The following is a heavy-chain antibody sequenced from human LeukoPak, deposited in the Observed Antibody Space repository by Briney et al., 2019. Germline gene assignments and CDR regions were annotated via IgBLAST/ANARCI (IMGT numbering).Heavy chain of an antibody. V-gene: IGHV4-39*07. Sequence: PSETLSLTCTVFDGSISSSSDSWGWIRRPPGKVLEWIGSVHYSGTAYYNPSLRSRVTMSLDASKNQFSVRLTSLNAADTAVYFCARDSPEGTYAFDNWGQGTLVTVSS. CDR3: ARDSPEGTYAFDN. J-gene: IGHJ4*02. CDR2: VHYSGTA. D-gene: IGHD3-16*01. CDR1: DGSISSSSDS.